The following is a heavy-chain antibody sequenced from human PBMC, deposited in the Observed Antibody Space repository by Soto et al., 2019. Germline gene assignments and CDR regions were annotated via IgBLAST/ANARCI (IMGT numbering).Heavy chain of an antibody. Sequence: EVQLVESGGGLVKPGGSLRLSCAASGFTFSSYSMNWVRQAPGKGLEWVSSISSSSSYIYYADSVKGRFTISRDNAKNSLYLQMNSLRAEDTAVYYCARGMVRGVMRYYYGMDVWGQETTVTVSS. D-gene: IGHD3-10*01. CDR3: ARGMVRGVMRYYYGMDV. CDR1: GFTFSSYS. J-gene: IGHJ6*02. V-gene: IGHV3-21*01. CDR2: ISSSSSYI.